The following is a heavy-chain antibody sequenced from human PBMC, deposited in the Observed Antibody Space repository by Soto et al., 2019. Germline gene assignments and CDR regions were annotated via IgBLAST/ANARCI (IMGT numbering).Heavy chain of an antibody. CDR1: GFTFSSYS. Sequence: GGSLRLSCAASGFTFSSYSMNWVRQAPGKGLEWVSSISSSSSYIYYADSVKGRFTISRDNAKNSLYLQMNSLRAEDTAVYYCAREGVWELSPYYFDYWGQGTLVTVSS. V-gene: IGHV3-21*01. J-gene: IGHJ4*02. CDR2: ISSSSSYI. D-gene: IGHD1-26*01. CDR3: AREGVWELSPYYFDY.